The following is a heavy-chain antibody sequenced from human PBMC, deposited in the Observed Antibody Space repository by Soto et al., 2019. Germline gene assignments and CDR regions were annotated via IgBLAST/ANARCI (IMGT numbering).Heavy chain of an antibody. V-gene: IGHV3-15*01. J-gene: IGHJ3*02. CDR2: IKSKTDGGTT. Sequence: PGGSLRLSCAASGFTFSNAWMSWVRQAPGKGLEWVGRIKSKTDGGTTDYAAPVKGRFTISRDDSKNTLYLQMNSLKTEDTAVYYCTTVNAPGEKPPTEPWGWIFGVDPADAFDIWGQGTMVTVSS. D-gene: IGHD3-3*01. CDR1: GFTFSNAW. CDR3: TTVNAPGEKPPTEPWGWIFGVDPADAFDI.